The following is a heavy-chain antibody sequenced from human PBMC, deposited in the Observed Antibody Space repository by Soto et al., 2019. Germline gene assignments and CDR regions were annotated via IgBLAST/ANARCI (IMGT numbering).Heavy chain of an antibody. CDR1: GGSISNYF. Sequence: SETLSLTCTVSGGSISNYFCNWIRQPAGKGLEWIGRIDNSGSTNYNPSLKSRITMSADTSRNQFSLKLNSVTAADTAVYYCARGGQDFRSGPFDYWGQGALVTVSS. CDR2: IDNSGST. V-gene: IGHV4-4*07. J-gene: IGHJ4*02. D-gene: IGHD3-3*01. CDR3: ARGGQDFRSGPFDY.